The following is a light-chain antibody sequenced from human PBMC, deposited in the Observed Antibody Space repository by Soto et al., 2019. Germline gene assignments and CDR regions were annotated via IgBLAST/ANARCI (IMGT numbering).Light chain of an antibody. J-gene: IGLJ2*01. CDR3: SSYTSSSKV. CDR1: SSDVGGYNY. CDR2: DVS. V-gene: IGLV2-14*01. Sequence: QSALTQPASVSGSPGQSITIYCTGTSSDVGGYNYVSWYQQHPGKAPKLMIYDVSNRPSGVSNRFSGSKSGNTASLTISGLQAEYEADYYCSSYTSSSKVFGGGTKLTVL.